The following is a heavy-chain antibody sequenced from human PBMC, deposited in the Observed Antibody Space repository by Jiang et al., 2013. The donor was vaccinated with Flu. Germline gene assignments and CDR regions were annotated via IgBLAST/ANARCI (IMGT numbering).Heavy chain of an antibody. V-gene: IGHV1-3*01. CDR3: ARVVDYNPLTGTHPGFAY. Sequence: SGAEVKKPGASVRVSCRASGYTFTSYTIHWVRQAPGRGLEWMGWINAGNGDIRSSQRFQGRVSFSTETSSSTAYLDLSNLTSGDTAIYYCARVVDYNPLTGTHPGFAYWGQGTLVTVSS. J-gene: IGHJ4*02. D-gene: IGHD3-9*01. CDR2: INAGNGDI. CDR1: GYTFTSYT.